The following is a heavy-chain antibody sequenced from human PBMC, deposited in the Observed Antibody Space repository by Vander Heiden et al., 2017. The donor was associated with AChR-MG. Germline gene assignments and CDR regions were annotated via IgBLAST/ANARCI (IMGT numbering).Heavy chain of an antibody. D-gene: IGHD5-12*01. Sequence: QVQLVQSGGELKKPGSSVKVSCKASGGSFNSYSINWVRQAPGQGLEWMGGIMPTFDKANYAQKLQGRVTITADKSTSTANMVLSRLTSDDTAIYFCVRAEEVATMKGNAFDIWGQGTKVTVSS. V-gene: IGHV1-69*06. CDR2: IMPTFDKA. CDR3: VRAEEVATMKGNAFDI. J-gene: IGHJ3*02. CDR1: GGSFNSYS.